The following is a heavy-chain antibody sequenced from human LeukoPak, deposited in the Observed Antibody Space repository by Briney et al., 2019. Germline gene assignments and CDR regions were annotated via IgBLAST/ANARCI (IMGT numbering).Heavy chain of an antibody. CDR2: INHSGTT. D-gene: IGHD5-12*01. V-gene: IGHV4-34*01. CDR3: ARSYSGYDAVGY. J-gene: IGHJ4*02. Sequence: SETLSLTCAVYGGSFSGYYWSWIRQPPGKGLEWIGEINHSGTTNYNPSLKSRVTISVDTSKNQFSLKLSPVTAADTAVYYCARSYSGYDAVGYWGQGTLVTVSS. CDR1: GGSFSGYY.